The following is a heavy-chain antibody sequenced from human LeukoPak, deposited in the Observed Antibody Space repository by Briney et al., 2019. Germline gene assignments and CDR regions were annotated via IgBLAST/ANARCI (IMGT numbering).Heavy chain of an antibody. CDR3: ARDGPYRGSSGYDEVFYYYLDV. CDR1: GDSVSGNSAA. D-gene: IGHD5-12*01. V-gene: IGHV6-1*01. Sequence: SSQTLSLTCAISGDSVSGNSAAWNWVRQSPSRGLEWLGRTYYRSKWYNDYAISVKSRITINPDTSKNQFSLQLNCVTPEDTAVYYCARDGPYRGSSGYDEVFYYYLDVWGIGATVIVSS. J-gene: IGHJ6*03. CDR2: TYYRSKWYN.